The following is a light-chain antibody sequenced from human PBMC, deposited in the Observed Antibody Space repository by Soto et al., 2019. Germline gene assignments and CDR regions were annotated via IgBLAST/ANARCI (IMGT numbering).Light chain of an antibody. J-gene: IGLJ2*01. CDR1: SSNFGAGYD. CDR3: QSYDSSLSAVV. V-gene: IGLV1-40*01. Sequence: QSVLTQPPSVSGAPGQRVTISCTGSSSNFGAGYDVHWYQQLPGTAPKLLIYGDSNRPSGVPDRFSGSKSGTSASLAITGLQAEDEADYSCQSYDSSLSAVVFGGWTKLTVL. CDR2: GDS.